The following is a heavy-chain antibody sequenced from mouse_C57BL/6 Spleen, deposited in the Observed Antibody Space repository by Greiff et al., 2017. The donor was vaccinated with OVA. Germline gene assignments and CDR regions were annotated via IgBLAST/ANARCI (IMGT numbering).Heavy chain of an antibody. V-gene: IGHV1-66*01. CDR2: IYPGSGNT. Sequence: VKLMESGPELVKPGASVKISCKASGYSFTSYYIHWVKQRPGQGLEWIGWIYPGSGNTKYNEKFKGKATLTADTSSSTAYMQLSSLTSEDSAVYYCARGSLDYYAMDYWGQGTSVTVSS. J-gene: IGHJ4*01. CDR1: GYSFTSYY. CDR3: ARGSLDYYAMDY.